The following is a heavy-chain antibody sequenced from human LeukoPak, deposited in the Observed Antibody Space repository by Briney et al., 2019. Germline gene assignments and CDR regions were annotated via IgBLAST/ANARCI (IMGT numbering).Heavy chain of an antibody. D-gene: IGHD1-1*01. Sequence: GGSLTLFCVASGFTFISYWMTWLRQAPGKGLEWVAQISQDGTESYSVDSVRGRFTISSDNAKNSVYLQMNSLRPEDTAVYYCARDSTGTVFDLWGQGTLVTVSS. J-gene: IGHJ4*02. CDR1: GFTFISYW. V-gene: IGHV3-7*04. CDR3: ARDSTGTVFDL. CDR2: ISQDGTES.